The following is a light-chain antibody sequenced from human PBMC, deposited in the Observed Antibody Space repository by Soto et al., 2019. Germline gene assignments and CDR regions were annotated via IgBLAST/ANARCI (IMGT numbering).Light chain of an antibody. CDR2: GAS. J-gene: IGKJ1*01. CDR1: QSVSSNY. V-gene: IGKV3-20*01. Sequence: EIVLTQSPDTLSLSPGDRATLSCRASQSVSSNYLAWYQQKPGQAPRLPMYGASTRANGIPDRFSGIGSGTDFTLTVSRLEPEDFEVYYCQQYTDWPLTFGQGTKVDIK. CDR3: QQYTDWPLT.